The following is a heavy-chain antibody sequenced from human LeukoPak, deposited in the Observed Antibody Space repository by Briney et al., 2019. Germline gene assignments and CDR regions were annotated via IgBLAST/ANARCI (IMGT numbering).Heavy chain of an antibody. J-gene: IGHJ4*02. CDR3: ARDHYGDYGFDY. CDR2: ISGTSGYI. CDR1: GFTFSSYT. Sequence: GGSPRLSCAASGFTFSSYTMNWVRQAPGKGLEWVSSISGTSGYIYYADSVKGRFTISRDNAKNSVYLQMTSLRDEDTAVYYCARDHYGDYGFDYWGQGTLVTVSS. D-gene: IGHD4-17*01. V-gene: IGHV3-21*01.